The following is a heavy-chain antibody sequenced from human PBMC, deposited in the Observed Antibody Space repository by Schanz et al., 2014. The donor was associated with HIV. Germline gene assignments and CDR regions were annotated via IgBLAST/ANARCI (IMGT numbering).Heavy chain of an antibody. V-gene: IGHV1-2*02. CDR1: GHPFTGYY. D-gene: IGHD2-2*01. Sequence: QVQLVQSGAEVKKPGASVKVSCKAPGHPFTGYYIHWVRQAPGQGLEWMGWMNPNSGVTEDAQKFQGRVTMTRDTSISTAYMEVSRLRSDDTAVYYCARDRGSISWMGRAFDIWGQGTMVTVSS. CDR2: MNPNSGVT. J-gene: IGHJ3*02. CDR3: ARDRGSISWMGRAFDI.